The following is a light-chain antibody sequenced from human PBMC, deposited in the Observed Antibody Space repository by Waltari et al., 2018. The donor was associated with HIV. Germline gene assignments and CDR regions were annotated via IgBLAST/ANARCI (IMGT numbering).Light chain of an antibody. J-gene: IGLJ2*01. CDR1: SSDIGAYNY. Sequence: QSALTQPPSASGSPGQSVTISCPGTSSDIGAYNYVPWFQQHPGKAPKLMIFDVSKRPSGVPDRFSGSKSGNTASLTVSGLQAEDEADYYCASHAGSKDVFGGGTKLTVL. CDR2: DVS. CDR3: ASHAGSKDV. V-gene: IGLV2-8*01.